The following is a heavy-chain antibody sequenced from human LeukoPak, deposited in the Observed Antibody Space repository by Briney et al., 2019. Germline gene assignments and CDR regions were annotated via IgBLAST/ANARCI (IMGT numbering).Heavy chain of an antibody. J-gene: IGHJ3*02. CDR2: IIHIFGTA. Sequence: SVKVSCKASGGTFSSYAISWVRQAPGQGLEWMGRIIHIFGTANYAQKFQGRVTITTDESTSTAYMELSSLRSEDTAVYYCARDNAPTYYDFWSGPSSAFDIWGQGTMVTVSS. CDR1: GGTFSSYA. CDR3: ARDNAPTYYDFWSGPSSAFDI. V-gene: IGHV1-69*05. D-gene: IGHD3-3*01.